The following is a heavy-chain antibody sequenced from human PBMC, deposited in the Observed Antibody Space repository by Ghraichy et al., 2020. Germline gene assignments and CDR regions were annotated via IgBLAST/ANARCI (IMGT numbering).Heavy chain of an antibody. D-gene: IGHD4-11*01. Sequence: SETLSLTCTVSGGSISSSSYYWGWIRQPPGKGLEWIGSIYYSGSTYYNPSLKSRVTISVDTSKNQFSLKLSSVTAADTAVYYCARLKRTTVKWFDPWGQGTLVTVSS. CDR1: GGSISSSSYY. V-gene: IGHV4-39*01. CDR2: IYYSGST. J-gene: IGHJ5*02. CDR3: ARLKRTTVKWFDP.